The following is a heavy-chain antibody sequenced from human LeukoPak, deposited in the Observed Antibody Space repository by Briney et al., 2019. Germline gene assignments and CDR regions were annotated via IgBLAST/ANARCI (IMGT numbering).Heavy chain of an antibody. CDR2: INHSGST. V-gene: IGHV4-34*01. D-gene: IGHD4/OR15-4a*01. CDR1: GGSFSGYY. Sequence: SETLSLTCAVYGGSFSGYYWSWIRQPPGKGLEWIGEINHSGSTNYNPSLKSRVTISVDTSKNQFSLKLSSVTAADTAVYYCARSVRVHTRHWFDPWGQGTLVTVSS. CDR3: ARSVRVHTRHWFDP. J-gene: IGHJ5*02.